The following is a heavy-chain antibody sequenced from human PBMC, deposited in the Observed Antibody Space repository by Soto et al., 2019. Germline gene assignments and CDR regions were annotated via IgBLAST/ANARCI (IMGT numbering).Heavy chain of an antibody. CDR1: GGTFSSYA. CDR3: ARALTRDYYYYGMDV. CDR2: IIPIFGTA. Sequence: GASVKVSCKASGGTFSSYAISWVRQAPGQGLEWMGGIIPIFGTANYAQKFQGRVTITADESTSTAYMELSSLRSEDTAVYYCARALTRDYYYYGMDVWGQGTTVTVSS. V-gene: IGHV1-69*13. J-gene: IGHJ6*02.